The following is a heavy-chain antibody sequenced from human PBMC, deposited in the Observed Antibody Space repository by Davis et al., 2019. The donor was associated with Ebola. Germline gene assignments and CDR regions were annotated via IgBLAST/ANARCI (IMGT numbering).Heavy chain of an antibody. CDR2: ISHSGNT. J-gene: IGHJ6*02. V-gene: IGHV4-38-2*02. Sequence: SETLSLTCTVSSYSISSGDYWGWIRQPPGKGLEWIGEISHSGNTNYNQSLKSRVTLSIDTSNNQFSLKLSSVTAADTAVYFCARGAAAGPYGVDVWGQGTTVTVSS. CDR1: SYSISSGDY. CDR3: ARGAAAGPYGVDV. D-gene: IGHD6-13*01.